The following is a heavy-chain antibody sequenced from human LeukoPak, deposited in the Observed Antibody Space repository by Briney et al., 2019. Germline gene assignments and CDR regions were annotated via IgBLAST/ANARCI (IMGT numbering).Heavy chain of an antibody. V-gene: IGHV4-34*01. Sequence: KPSETLSLTCAVYGGSFSGYYWSWIRQPPGKGLEWTGEINHSGSTNYNPSLKSRVTISVDTSKNQFSLKLSSVTAADTAVYYCARGDSYGYPYFDYWGQGTLVTVSS. D-gene: IGHD5-18*01. J-gene: IGHJ4*02. CDR3: ARGDSYGYPYFDY. CDR2: INHSGST. CDR1: GGSFSGYY.